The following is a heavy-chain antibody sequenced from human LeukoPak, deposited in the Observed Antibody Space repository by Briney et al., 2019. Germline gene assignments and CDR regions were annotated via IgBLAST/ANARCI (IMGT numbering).Heavy chain of an antibody. D-gene: IGHD4-23*01. CDR2: IYHSGTT. Sequence: PSQTLSLTCTVSGDSISSAFYYWSWIRQHPGKGAEWIGYIYHSGTTYYNPSLKTRVTMSLGTSRNQFSLKVYSVTAADTAVYYCARNLGAVVTPGWAYDIWGQGTMVTVSS. V-gene: IGHV4-31*03. CDR1: GDSISSAFYY. CDR3: ARNLGAVVTPGWAYDI. J-gene: IGHJ3*02.